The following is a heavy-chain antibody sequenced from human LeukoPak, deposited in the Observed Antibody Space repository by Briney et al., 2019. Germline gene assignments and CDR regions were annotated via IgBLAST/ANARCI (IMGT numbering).Heavy chain of an antibody. D-gene: IGHD6-13*01. CDR1: GFTFTDYY. Sequence: ALVTVSCKASGFTFTDYYMHWVRQAPGQGLEWMGYIYPKSRDTNYEQNFQGRVTMTSDTSMSTVYMELTGLRSDDTAVYYCARDEAADGTNALDVWGQGTMVTVSP. CDR2: IYPKSRDT. CDR3: ARDEAADGTNALDV. V-gene: IGHV1-2*02. J-gene: IGHJ3*01.